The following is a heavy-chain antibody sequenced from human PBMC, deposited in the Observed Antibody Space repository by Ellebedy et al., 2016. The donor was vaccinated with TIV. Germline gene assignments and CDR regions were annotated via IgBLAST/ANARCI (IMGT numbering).Heavy chain of an antibody. D-gene: IGHD6-19*01. CDR2: ISGLNGKT. Sequence: AASVKVSCKTSGYTFTSYGVRWVRQAPGQGLEWMGWISGLNGKTKYARTVQGRVTLTTDTAARTVYMELTSLRSDDTAVYYCARDNTVGGTNWFDPWGQGTLVIVSS. V-gene: IGHV1-18*01. J-gene: IGHJ5*02. CDR1: GYTFTSYG. CDR3: ARDNTVGGTNWFDP.